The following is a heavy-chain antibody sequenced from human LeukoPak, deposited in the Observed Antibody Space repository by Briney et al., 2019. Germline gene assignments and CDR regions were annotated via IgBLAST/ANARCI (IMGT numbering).Heavy chain of an antibody. V-gene: IGHV1-69*13. CDR3: ARERRPSVYSSSSGWFDP. CDR2: IIPIFGTA. CDR1: GGTFSSYA. Sequence: GASVKVSCKASGGTFSSYAISWVRQAPGQGLEWMGGIIPIFGTANYAQKFQGRVTITADESTSTAYMELSSLRSEDTAVYYCARERRPSVYSSSSGWFDPWGQGTLVTVSS. J-gene: IGHJ5*02. D-gene: IGHD6-6*01.